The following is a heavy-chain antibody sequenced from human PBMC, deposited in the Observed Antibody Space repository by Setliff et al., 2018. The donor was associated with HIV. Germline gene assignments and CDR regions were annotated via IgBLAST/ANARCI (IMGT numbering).Heavy chain of an antibody. J-gene: IGHJ3*02. CDR3: AGHSPNVGVRCDAFDI. CDR1: GGSINSHY. Sequence: SETLSLTCTVSGGSINSHYWIWIRQPPGKGLEWIGYIHYSGATNYNPSRKSRVTISLDTSRTRFSLRLSSVTSADTAVYYCAGHSPNVGVRCDAFDIWGQGTVVTVSS. CDR2: IHYSGAT. V-gene: IGHV4-59*08. D-gene: IGHD2-8*01.